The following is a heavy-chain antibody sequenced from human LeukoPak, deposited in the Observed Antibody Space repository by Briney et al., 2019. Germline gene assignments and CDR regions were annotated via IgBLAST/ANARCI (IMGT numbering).Heavy chain of an antibody. CDR2: IYYSGST. CDR3: AGPPPRYSSGWYYFDY. J-gene: IGHJ4*02. CDR1: GGSISNSSYY. D-gene: IGHD6-19*01. V-gene: IGHV4-39*01. Sequence: PSETLSLTCTVSGGSISNSSYYWGWIRQPPGKGLEWIGSIYYSGSTYYNPSLKSRVTISVDTSKNQFSLKLSSVTAADTAVYYCAGPPPRYSSGWYYFDYWGQGTLVTVSS.